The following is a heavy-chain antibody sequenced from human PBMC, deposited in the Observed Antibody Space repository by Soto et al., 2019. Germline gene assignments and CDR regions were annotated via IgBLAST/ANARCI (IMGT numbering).Heavy chain of an antibody. CDR2: ISGSGGST. Sequence: EVQLLESGGGLVQPGGSLRLSCAASGFTFSSYAMSWVRQAPGKGLEWVSAISGSGGSTYYADSVQGRFTISRDNSKHTLYLQMNSLRAEDTAVYYCAKVLQSAGPRGDYWGQGTLVTVSS. CDR3: AKVLQSAGPRGDY. V-gene: IGHV3-23*01. CDR1: GFTFSSYA. J-gene: IGHJ4*02. D-gene: IGHD3-10*01.